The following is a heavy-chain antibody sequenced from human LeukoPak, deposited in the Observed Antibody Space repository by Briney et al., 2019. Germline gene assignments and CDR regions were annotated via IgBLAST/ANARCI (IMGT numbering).Heavy chain of an antibody. CDR1: GFTFSNSW. Sequence: GGPLRLSCAASGFTFSNSWMHWVRQAPGKGLVWVSRMNSDGSTTNYADSVMGRFTISRDNAKNTLYLQINSLTAEDTAVYYCARAGYYRFDYWGQGTLVTVSS. D-gene: IGHD3-22*01. CDR3: ARAGYYRFDY. CDR2: MNSDGSTT. J-gene: IGHJ4*02. V-gene: IGHV3-74*01.